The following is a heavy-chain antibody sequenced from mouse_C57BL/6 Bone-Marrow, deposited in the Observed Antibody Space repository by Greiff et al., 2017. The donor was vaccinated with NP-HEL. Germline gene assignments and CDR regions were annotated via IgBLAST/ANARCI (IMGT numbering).Heavy chain of an antibody. J-gene: IGHJ3*01. CDR2: IYPGDGDT. V-gene: IGHV1-80*01. CDR3: ASYYDGSSYLAY. CDR1: GYAFSSYW. Sequence: VQLQQSGAELVKPGASVKISCRASGYAFSSYWMNWVKQRPGKGLEWIGQIYPGDGDTNYNGKFKGKATLTADKSSSTAYMQLSSLTSEDSAVYFCASYYDGSSYLAYWGQGTLVTVSA. D-gene: IGHD1-1*01.